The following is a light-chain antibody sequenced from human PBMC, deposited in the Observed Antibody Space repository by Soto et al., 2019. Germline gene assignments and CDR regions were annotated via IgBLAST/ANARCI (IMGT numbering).Light chain of an antibody. CDR2: EVS. Sequence: QSVLTQPASVSGSPGQSITMSCTGTSSDVGGYNYVSWYQQHPGKAPKLMIYEVSNRPSGASNRFSGSKSGNTASLTISGLQAEDEADYYCSSYTSSSTPLYVFGTGTKVTVL. CDR3: SSYTSSSTPLYV. J-gene: IGLJ1*01. V-gene: IGLV2-14*01. CDR1: SSDVGGYNY.